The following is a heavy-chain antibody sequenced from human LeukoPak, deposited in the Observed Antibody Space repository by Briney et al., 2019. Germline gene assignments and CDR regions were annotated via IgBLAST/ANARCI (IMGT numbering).Heavy chain of an antibody. D-gene: IGHD3-9*01. CDR2: IYYTGST. CDR3: ARVTGYTIEDYFDY. V-gene: IGHV4-59*01. Sequence: PSETLSLTCTVSGASISSYYWSWIRQPPGKGLEWIGYIYYTGSTDYNPSLKSRVTISVKTSKNQFSLKLRSVTAADTAVYYCARVTGYTIEDYFDYWGQGTLVTVSS. J-gene: IGHJ4*02. CDR1: GASISSYY.